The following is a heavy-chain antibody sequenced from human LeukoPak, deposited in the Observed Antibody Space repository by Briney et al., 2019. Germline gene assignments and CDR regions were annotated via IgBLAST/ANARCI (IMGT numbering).Heavy chain of an antibody. Sequence: GGSLRLSCAASGFTFSSYWMHWVRQAPGKGLVWVSRINSDGSSTSYADSVKGRFTISRDNAKNTLYLQMNSLRAEDTAVYYCARDLGCSWLHYYYYGMDVWGQGTTVTVSS. CDR2: INSDGSST. V-gene: IGHV3-74*01. J-gene: IGHJ6*02. D-gene: IGHD6-13*01. CDR3: ARDLGCSWLHYYYYGMDV. CDR1: GFTFSSYW.